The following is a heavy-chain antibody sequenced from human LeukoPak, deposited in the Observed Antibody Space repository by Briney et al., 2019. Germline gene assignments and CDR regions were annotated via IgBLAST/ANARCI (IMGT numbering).Heavy chain of an antibody. Sequence: ETLSLTCTVSSGAISSYYWSWIRQPPGKGLEWVGNIKEDGSQKNYVGSVKGRFTISRDNAKNSLYLEMNSLRAEDTAVYYCVRDESAVPTFRFDYWGQGTLVAVSS. CDR2: IKEDGSQK. CDR1: SGAISSYY. J-gene: IGHJ4*02. CDR3: VRDESAVPTFRFDY. V-gene: IGHV3-7*01. D-gene: IGHD4-17*01.